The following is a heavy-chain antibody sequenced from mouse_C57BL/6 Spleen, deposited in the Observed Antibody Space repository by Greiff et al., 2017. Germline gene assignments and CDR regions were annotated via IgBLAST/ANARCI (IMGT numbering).Heavy chain of an antibody. CDR3: ARSGDYDPFAY. Sequence: QVQLQQPGAELVKPGASVKLSCKASGYTFTSYWMHWVKQRPGRGLEWIGRIDPTSGGTKYNEKFKSKATLTVDKPSSTADMQLSSLTSEDSAVYYCARSGDYDPFAYWGQGTLVTVSA. CDR1: GYTFTSYW. D-gene: IGHD2-4*01. CDR2: IDPTSGGT. V-gene: IGHV1-72*01. J-gene: IGHJ3*01.